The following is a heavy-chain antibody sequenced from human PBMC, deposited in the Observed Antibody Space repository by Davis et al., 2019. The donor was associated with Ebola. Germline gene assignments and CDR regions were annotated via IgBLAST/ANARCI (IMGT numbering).Heavy chain of an antibody. CDR3: ATHFGVVGLDAFDI. CDR2: FDPEDGET. J-gene: IGHJ3*02. D-gene: IGHD3-3*01. CDR1: GYTLTELS. V-gene: IGHV1-24*01. Sequence: AASVKVSCKVSGYTLTELSMHWVRQAPGKGLEWMGGFDPEDGETIYAQKFRGRVTMTEDTSTDTAYMELSSLRSEDTAVYYCATHFGVVGLDAFDIWGQGTMVTVSS.